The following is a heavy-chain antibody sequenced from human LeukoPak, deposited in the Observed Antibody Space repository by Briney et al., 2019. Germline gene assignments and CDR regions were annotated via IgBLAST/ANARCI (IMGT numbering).Heavy chain of an antibody. CDR3: ATPVDTAMVGFDY. CDR2: IYHSGST. J-gene: IGHJ4*02. Sequence: SETLSLTCAVYGGSFSGYYWGWIRQPPGKGLEWIGSIYHSGSTYYNPSLKSRVTISVDTSKNQFSLKLSSVTAADTAVYYCATPVDTAMVGFDYWGQGTLVTVSS. V-gene: IGHV4-38-2*01. D-gene: IGHD5-18*01. CDR1: GGSFSGYY.